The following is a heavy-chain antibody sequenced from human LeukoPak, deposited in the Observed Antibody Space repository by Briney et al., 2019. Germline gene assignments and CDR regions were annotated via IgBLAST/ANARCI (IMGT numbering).Heavy chain of an antibody. Sequence: SETLSLTCTVSGDSISSGDYYWSWIRQPAGKGLEWIGRIYTSGSTNYNPSLKSRVTISVDTSKNQFSLKLSSVTAADTAVYYCARDTRRLVFDYWGQGTLVTVSS. CDR3: ARDTRRLVFDY. D-gene: IGHD1-26*01. J-gene: IGHJ4*02. CDR2: IYTSGST. CDR1: GDSISSGDYY. V-gene: IGHV4-61*02.